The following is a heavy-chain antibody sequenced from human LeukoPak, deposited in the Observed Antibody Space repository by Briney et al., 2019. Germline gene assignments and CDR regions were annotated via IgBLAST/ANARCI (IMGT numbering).Heavy chain of an antibody. CDR3: ATGPVDTAMAFDY. Sequence: SETLSLTCTVSGGSISSYYWSWIRQPPGKGLEWIGYIYYSGSTNYNPSLKSRVTISVDTSKNQFSLKLSSVTAADTAVYYCATGPVDTAMAFDYWAREPWSPSPQ. V-gene: IGHV4-59*01. CDR2: IYYSGST. J-gene: IGHJ4*02. D-gene: IGHD5-18*01. CDR1: GGSISSYY.